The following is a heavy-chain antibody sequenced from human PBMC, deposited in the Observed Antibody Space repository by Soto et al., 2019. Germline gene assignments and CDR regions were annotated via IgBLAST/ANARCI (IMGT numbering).Heavy chain of an antibody. CDR2: ITRSADLS. CDR1: GFDFSSYS. Sequence: GGSLRLSCEASGFDFSSYSITWIRQAPGKGLEYVSGITRSADLSFYADSVRGRFTVSRDNFKNTAYLEMNNLRVEDTAVYYCAKWSGFGDLWGQGTLVTVSS. D-gene: IGHD3-10*01. J-gene: IGHJ4*02. V-gene: IGHV3-23*01. CDR3: AKWSGFGDL.